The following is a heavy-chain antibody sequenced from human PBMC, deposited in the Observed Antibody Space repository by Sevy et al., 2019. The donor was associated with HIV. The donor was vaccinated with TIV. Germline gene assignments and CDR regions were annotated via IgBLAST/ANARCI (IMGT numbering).Heavy chain of an antibody. J-gene: IGHJ5*02. Sequence: ASVKVSCKAFGYRFGAHYMHWIRQAPGQGFEWMGWIDPNNGDTKYGKGFQGRVALTRDTSTSTSYVELKNLTPDDTAVYYCARDYYDSGGNHNYCDPWGQGTLVTVSS. D-gene: IGHD3-22*01. CDR1: GYRFGAHY. CDR2: IDPNNGDT. CDR3: ARDYYDSGGNHNYCDP. V-gene: IGHV1-2*02.